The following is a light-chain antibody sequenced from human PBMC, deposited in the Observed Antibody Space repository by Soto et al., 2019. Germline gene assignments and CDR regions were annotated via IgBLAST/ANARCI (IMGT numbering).Light chain of an antibody. Sequence: KQSPGTVSLKTGERATLSCRASQSVSIYLAWYQQKPGQAPRLLIYDASKRATGIPARFSGSGSGTDFTLTISCLDPEDFAVYYCQQLTNWPPITFGQRTRLEN. J-gene: IGKJ5*01. CDR1: QSVSIY. V-gene: IGKV3-11*01. CDR3: QQLTNWPPIT. CDR2: DAS.